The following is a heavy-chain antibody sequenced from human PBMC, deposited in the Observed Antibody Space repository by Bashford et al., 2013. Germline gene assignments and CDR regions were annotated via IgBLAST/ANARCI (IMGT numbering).Heavy chain of an antibody. V-gene: IGHV3-21*01. Sequence: VRQAPGKGLEWVSSISSSRSYMYYADSVKGRFTISRDNSKNTLYLQMNSLRAEDTAVYHCVSGSSWKYDSSGYYYYFDYWGQGTRVTVSS. J-gene: IGHJ4*02. D-gene: IGHD3-22*01. CDR2: ISSSRSYM. CDR3: VSGSSWKYDSSGYYYYFDY.